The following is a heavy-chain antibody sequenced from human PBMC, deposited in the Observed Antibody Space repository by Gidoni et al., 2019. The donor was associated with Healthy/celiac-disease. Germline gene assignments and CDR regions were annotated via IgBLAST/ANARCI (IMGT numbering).Heavy chain of an antibody. CDR1: GFTFGDDA. J-gene: IGHJ4*02. D-gene: IGHD3-9*01. Sequence: EVQLVESGGGWVKPGRSLRISCTASGFTFGDDAMIWFRQAPGKGLEWVGFIRSKAYGGTTEYAASVKGRFTISRDDSKSIAYLQMNSLKTEDTAVYYCTRDNGSYDIVTGYATIFDYWGQGTLVTVSS. CDR2: IRSKAYGGTT. V-gene: IGHV3-49*05. CDR3: TRDNGSYDIVTGYATIFDY.